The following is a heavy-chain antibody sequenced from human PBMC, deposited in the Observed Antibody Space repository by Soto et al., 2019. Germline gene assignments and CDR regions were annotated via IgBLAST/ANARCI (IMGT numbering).Heavy chain of an antibody. CDR2: INPNSGGT. Sequence: GASVKVSCKASGYTFTGYYMHWVRQAPGQGLEWMGWINPNSGGTNYAQKFQGRVTMTRDTSISTAYMELSSLKASDTAMYYCARQGTKYYYYYYGMDVWGQGTTVTVSS. V-gene: IGHV1-2*02. J-gene: IGHJ6*02. CDR1: GYTFTGYY. CDR3: ARQGTKYYYYYYGMDV. D-gene: IGHD3-10*01.